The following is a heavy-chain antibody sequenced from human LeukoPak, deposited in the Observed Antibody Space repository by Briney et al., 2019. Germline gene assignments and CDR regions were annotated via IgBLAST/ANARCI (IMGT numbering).Heavy chain of an antibody. CDR3: AKEGKYYDFWSGYYSTTLYCYYGMDV. Sequence: PGGSLRLSCAASGFTFSSYAMSWVRQAPGKGLEWVSAISGSGGSTYYADSVKGRFTISRDNSKNTLYLQMNSLRAEDTAVYYCAKEGKYYDFWSGYYSTTLYCYYGMDVWGQGTTVTVSS. CDR2: ISGSGGST. D-gene: IGHD3-3*01. V-gene: IGHV3-23*01. J-gene: IGHJ6*02. CDR1: GFTFSSYA.